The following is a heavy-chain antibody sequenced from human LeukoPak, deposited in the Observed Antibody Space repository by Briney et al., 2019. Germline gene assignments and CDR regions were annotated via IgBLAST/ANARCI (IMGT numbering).Heavy chain of an antibody. V-gene: IGHV4-30-2*01. J-gene: IGHJ3*02. CDR2: IYHSGST. Sequence: SETLSLTCAVSGGSISSGGYSWSWIRQPPGKGLEWIGYIYHSGSTYYNPSLKSRVTISVDRSKNQFSLKLSSVTAADTAVYYCASSIGSNAFDIWGQGTMVTVSS. CDR3: ASSIGSNAFDI. CDR1: GGSISSGGYS. D-gene: IGHD3-10*01.